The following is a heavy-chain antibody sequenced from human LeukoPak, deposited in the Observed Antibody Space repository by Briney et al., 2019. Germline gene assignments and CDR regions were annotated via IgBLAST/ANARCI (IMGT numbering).Heavy chain of an antibody. CDR3: AREPRSRYSSERVGFGFDY. CDR2: ISYDGSNK. J-gene: IGHJ4*02. V-gene: IGHV3-30-3*01. CDR1: GFTFSSYA. Sequence: PGRSLRLSCAASGFTFSSYAMHWVRQAPGEGLEWVAVISYDGSNKYYADSVKGRFTISRDNSKNTLYLQMNSLRAEDTAVYYCAREPRSRYSSERVGFGFDYWGQGTLVTVSS. D-gene: IGHD6-19*01.